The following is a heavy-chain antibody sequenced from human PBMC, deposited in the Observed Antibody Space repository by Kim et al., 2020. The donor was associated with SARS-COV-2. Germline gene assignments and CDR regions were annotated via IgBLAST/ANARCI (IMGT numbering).Heavy chain of an antibody. J-gene: IGHJ4*02. CDR1: GDSITNNGYY. V-gene: IGHV4-31*03. D-gene: IGHD1-26*01. CDR3: ARRSGSYSNDH. CDR2: IYYSGST. Sequence: SETLSLTCTVSGDSITNNGYYWSWIRQHPGEGLEYIGYIYYSGSTYYNPSLKDRVTISVDTSKNQFSLELSSVTAAAPAVYYGARRSGSYSNDHWGQGTLVTV.